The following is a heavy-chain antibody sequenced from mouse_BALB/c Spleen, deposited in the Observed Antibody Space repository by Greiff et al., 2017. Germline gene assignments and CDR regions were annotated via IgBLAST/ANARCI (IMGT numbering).Heavy chain of an antibody. V-gene: IGHV14-3*02. CDR2: IDPANGNT. J-gene: IGHJ3*01. CDR3: ASYYRYDGAWFAY. D-gene: IGHD2-14*01. CDR1: GFNIKDTY. Sequence: VQLQQSGAELVKPGASVKLSCTASGFNIKDTYMHWVKQRPEQGLEWIGRIDPANGNTKYDPKFQGKATITADTSSNTAYLQLSSLTSEDTAVYYCASYYRYDGAWFAYWGQGTLVTVSA.